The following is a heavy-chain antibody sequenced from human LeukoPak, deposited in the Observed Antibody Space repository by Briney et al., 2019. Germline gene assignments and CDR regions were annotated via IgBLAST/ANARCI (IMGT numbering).Heavy chain of an antibody. J-gene: IGHJ4*02. CDR1: GYTFTSYG. Sequence: ASVKVSCKASGYTFTSYGINWVRQAPGQGLEWMGWINPKRGGTNYAQKFQGRVTMTRDTSISTAYMELNTLRSDDTAVYYCARGPPASLRFLEWNSPLHYWGQGTLVTVSS. CDR2: INPKRGGT. V-gene: IGHV1-2*02. CDR3: ARGPPASLRFLEWNSPLHY. D-gene: IGHD3-3*01.